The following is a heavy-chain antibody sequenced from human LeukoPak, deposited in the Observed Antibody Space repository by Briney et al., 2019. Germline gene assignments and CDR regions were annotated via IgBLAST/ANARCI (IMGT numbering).Heavy chain of an antibody. J-gene: IGHJ6*02. V-gene: IGHV1-46*01. CDR3: VRHNHMDV. CDR1: GYTFTTYS. CDR2: INLSGGST. Sequence: ASVKVSCKASGYTFTTYSMHWVRQAPGQGLEWMAIINLSGGSTDYTQKFQGRVTVTRDTSTSTVYMELSSLRSEDTAVYYCVRHNHMDVWGRGTTVTVSS.